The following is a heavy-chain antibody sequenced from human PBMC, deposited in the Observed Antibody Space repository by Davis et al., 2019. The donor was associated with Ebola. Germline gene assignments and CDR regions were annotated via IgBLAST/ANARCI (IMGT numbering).Heavy chain of an antibody. V-gene: IGHV3-23*01. Sequence: GESLKISCAASGLTFSSYAMAWVRQAPGKGLEWVSALSGSGDTTYYADSVRGRFTISRDNSKNTLYLQMNSLRAEDTAVYYCARKVQNWGQGTLVTVSS. J-gene: IGHJ4*02. CDR2: LSGSGDTT. CDR1: GLTFSSYA. D-gene: IGHD1-1*01. CDR3: ARKVQN.